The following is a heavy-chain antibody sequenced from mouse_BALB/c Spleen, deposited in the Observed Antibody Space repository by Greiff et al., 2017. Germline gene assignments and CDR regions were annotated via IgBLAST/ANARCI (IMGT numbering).Heavy chain of an antibody. V-gene: IGHV14-1*02. CDR2: IDPENGNT. D-gene: IGHD2-2*01. CDR3: AYGYAWFAN. J-gene: IGHJ3*01. CDR1: GFNIKDYY. Sequence: VQLQQSGAELVRPGALVKLSCKASGFNIKDYYMHWVKQRPEQGLEWIGWIDPENGNTIYDPKFQGKASITADTSSNTAYLQLSSLTSEDTAVYYCAYGYAWFANWGQGTLVTVSA.